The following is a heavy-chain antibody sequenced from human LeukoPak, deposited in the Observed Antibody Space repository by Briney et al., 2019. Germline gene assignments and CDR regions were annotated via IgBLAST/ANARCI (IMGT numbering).Heavy chain of an antibody. CDR2: IFPGDSDT. J-gene: IGHJ6*02. V-gene: IGHV5-51*01. D-gene: IGHD3-10*01. Sequence: GESLKISCKASGYRFTSNWIGWVRQLPGKGLEWMGIIFPGDSDTRYSPSFRGQVTILVDKSINTAYLQWSSLKASDTAMYFCARLRGVNYYYYGMDVWGRGTTVTVSS. CDR3: ARLRGVNYYYYGMDV. CDR1: GYRFTSNW.